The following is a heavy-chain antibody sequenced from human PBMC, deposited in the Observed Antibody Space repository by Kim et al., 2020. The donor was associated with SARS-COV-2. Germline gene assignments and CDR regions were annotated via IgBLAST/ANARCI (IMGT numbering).Heavy chain of an antibody. Sequence: ASVKVSCKASGYTFTSYGISWVRQAPGQGLEWMGWISAYNGNTNYAQKLQGRVTMTTDTSTSTASMELSSLRSDDTAVYYCARQVCGGDCYSWEYYYGMDVWGQGTTVTVSS. CDR2: ISAYNGNT. J-gene: IGHJ6*02. D-gene: IGHD2-21*02. CDR3: ARQVCGGDCYSWEYYYGMDV. V-gene: IGHV1-18*04. CDR1: GYTFTSYG.